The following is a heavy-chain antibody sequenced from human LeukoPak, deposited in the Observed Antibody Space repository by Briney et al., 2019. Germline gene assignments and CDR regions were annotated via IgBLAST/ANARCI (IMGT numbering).Heavy chain of an antibody. D-gene: IGHD2-21*01. V-gene: IGHV3-33*08. CDR2: TWYDGRNN. CDR3: AREVAPLYFHYGMDV. J-gene: IGHJ6*01. Sequence: GGSLRLSCAASGFTFSSCEMNWVRQAPGKGLEWVAVTWYDGRNNYYAASVKGRFTISRDDSKTTVYLLMNSLRAEDTAVYYCAREVAPLYFHYGMDVWGEGTTVTVSS. CDR1: GFTFSSCE.